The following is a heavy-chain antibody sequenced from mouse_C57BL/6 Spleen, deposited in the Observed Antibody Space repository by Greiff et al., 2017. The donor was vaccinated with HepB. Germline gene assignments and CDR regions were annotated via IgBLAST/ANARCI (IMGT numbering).Heavy chain of an antibody. V-gene: IGHV2-5*01. CDR3: AKRSSDYCGSSYVYFDV. CDR2: IWRGGST. CDR1: GFSLTSYG. Sequence: QVQLQQSGPGLVQPSQSLSITCTVSGFSLTSYGVHWVRQSPGKGLEWLGVIWRGGSTDYNAAFMSRMSITKDNSKSQDFFKMNSLQADDTAIYYCAKRSSDYCGSSYVYFDVWGTGTTVTVSS. J-gene: IGHJ1*03. D-gene: IGHD1-1*01.